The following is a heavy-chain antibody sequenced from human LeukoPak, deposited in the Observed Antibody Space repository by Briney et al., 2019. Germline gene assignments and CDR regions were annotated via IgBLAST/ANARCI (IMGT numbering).Heavy chain of an antibody. CDR1: GFTVSSNY. CDR3: ARGWGSGIVN. Sequence: GGSLRLSCAASGFTVSSNYMSWVRQAPGKGLEWVSVIYDGGSTYYAGSVRGRFTASRDNSKNTLYLQMNSLRAEDTAVYYCARGWGSGIVNWGQGTLVTVSS. J-gene: IGHJ4*02. CDR2: IYDGGST. D-gene: IGHD1-26*01. V-gene: IGHV3-53*01.